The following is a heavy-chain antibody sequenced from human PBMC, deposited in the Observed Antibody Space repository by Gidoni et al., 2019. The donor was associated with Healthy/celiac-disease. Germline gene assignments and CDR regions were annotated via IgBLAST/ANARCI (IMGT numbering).Heavy chain of an antibody. Sequence: QVQLQESGPGLVKPSETLSLTCTVSGGSISSYYWSWIRQPPGKGLEWIGYIYYSGSTNYNPSLKSRVTISVDTSKNQFSLKLSSVTAADTAVYYCARINSPDYGDYVNYWYFDLWGRGTLVTVSS. CDR1: GGSISSYY. V-gene: IGHV4-59*01. D-gene: IGHD4-17*01. CDR3: ARINSPDYGDYVNYWYFDL. J-gene: IGHJ2*01. CDR2: IYYSGST.